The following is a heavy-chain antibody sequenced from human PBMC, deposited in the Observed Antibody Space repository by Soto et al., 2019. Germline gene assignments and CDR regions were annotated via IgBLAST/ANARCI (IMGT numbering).Heavy chain of an antibody. D-gene: IGHD3-9*01. CDR3: AKTGPYDILTYWYFDL. CDR1: GGSISSGDYY. J-gene: IGHJ2*01. Sequence: SETLSLTCTVSGGSISSGDYYWSWIRQPPGKGLEWIGYIYYSGSTYYNPSLKSRVTISVDTSKNQFSLKVSSLTAADTAVYYCAKTGPYDILTYWYFDLWGRGTLVTVSS. CDR2: IYYSGST. V-gene: IGHV4-30-4*01.